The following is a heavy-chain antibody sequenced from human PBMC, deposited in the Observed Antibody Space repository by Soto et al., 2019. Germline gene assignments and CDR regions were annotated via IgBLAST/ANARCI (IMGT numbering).Heavy chain of an antibody. D-gene: IGHD4-17*01. CDR3: VRQGIDYLHGLVDV. CDR2: VYYTGDT. V-gene: IGHV4-59*08. Sequence: QVQLQQSGPRLVKPSETLSLTCTVSSGPDRSHNWGWIRQPPGRGLEWIGYVYYTGDTAYNPSLRGRVTIQADTSTNDISLALNPVTAADTAVYYCVRQGIDYLHGLVDVWGKGTTVSVSS. J-gene: IGHJ6*04. CDR1: SGPDRSHN.